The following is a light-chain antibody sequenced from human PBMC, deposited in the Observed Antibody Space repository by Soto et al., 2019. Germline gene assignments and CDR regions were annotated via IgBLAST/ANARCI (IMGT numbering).Light chain of an antibody. CDR2: NDN. CDR1: SSNIGAGYD. J-gene: IGLJ2*01. Sequence: QSVLTQPPSVSGAPGQRVTISCTGSSSNIGAGYDVHWYQHLPGTAPKLLISNDNNRPSGVPDRFSGSKSGTSASLAITGVQAEDEADYYCHSYDNSHDWDLVFGGGTKVTVL. V-gene: IGLV1-40*01. CDR3: HSYDNSHDWDLV.